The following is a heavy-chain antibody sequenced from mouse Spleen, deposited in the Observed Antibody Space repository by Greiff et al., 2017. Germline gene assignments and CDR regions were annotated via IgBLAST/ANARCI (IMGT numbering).Heavy chain of an antibody. Sequence: VQLKESGPGMVKPSQSLSLTCTVTGYSITSGYDWHWIRHFPGNNLEWMGYISYSGSTNYNPSLKSRISITHDTSKNHFFLKLNSMTTDDTATYYCAREMTYWYFDVWGAGTTVTVSS. V-gene: IGHV3-1*01. CDR1: GYSITSGYD. CDR2: ISYSGST. CDR3: AREMTYWYFDV. J-gene: IGHJ1*01.